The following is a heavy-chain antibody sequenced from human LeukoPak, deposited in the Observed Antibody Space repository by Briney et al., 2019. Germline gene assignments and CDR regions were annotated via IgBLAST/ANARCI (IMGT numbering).Heavy chain of an antibody. CDR1: GGSISSYY. CDR3: ARAKRVTIFGVVIPFDP. D-gene: IGHD3-3*01. CDR2: IYNSGST. V-gene: IGHV4-59*01. Sequence: SETLSLTCTVSGGSISSYYWSWIRQPPGKGLEWIGYIYNSGSTNYNPSLKSRVTISVDTSKNQFSLKQSSVTAADTAVYYCARAKRVTIFGVVIPFDPWGQGTLVTVSS. J-gene: IGHJ5*02.